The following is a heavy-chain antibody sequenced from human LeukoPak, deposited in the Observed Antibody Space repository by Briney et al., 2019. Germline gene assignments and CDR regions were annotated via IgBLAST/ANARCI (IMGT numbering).Heavy chain of an antibody. V-gene: IGHV3-30*18. CDR2: ISYDGTNK. Sequence: PGRSLRLSCAASGFTFSSYGMHWVRQAPGKGLEWVAVISYDGTNKYYADSVKGRFTISRDNSKNTLYLQMNSLRAEDTAVYYCAKNQRPLDIVVEASFYYYYYYMDVWGKGTTVTVSS. CDR1: GFTFSSYG. J-gene: IGHJ6*03. D-gene: IGHD2-2*03. CDR3: AKNQRPLDIVVEASFYYYYYYMDV.